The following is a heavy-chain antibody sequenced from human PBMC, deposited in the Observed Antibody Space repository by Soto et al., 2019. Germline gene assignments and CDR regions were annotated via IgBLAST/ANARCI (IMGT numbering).Heavy chain of an antibody. CDR2: IIPILGIA. Sequence: QVQLVQSGAEVKKPGSSVKVSCTASGGTFSSYTISWVRQAPGQGLEWMGRIIPILGIANYAQKFQGRVTITADKSTSTADMELSSLRSEDTAVYYCARDGTTGSYCGMDVWGQGTPVTVSS. J-gene: IGHJ6*02. CDR1: GGTFSSYT. V-gene: IGHV1-69*08. CDR3: ARDGTTGSYCGMDV. D-gene: IGHD1-1*01.